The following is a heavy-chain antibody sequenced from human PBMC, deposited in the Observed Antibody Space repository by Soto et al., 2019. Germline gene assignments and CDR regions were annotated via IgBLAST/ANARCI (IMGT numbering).Heavy chain of an antibody. Sequence: EVPLVESGGGLIQPGGSLRLSCAASGFTVSSNYMSWVRQAPGKGLEWVSVIYSGGSTYHADSVKGRFTISRDNSKNTLYLQMNSLRAEDTAVYYCARDLRTLYGMDVWGQGTTVTVSS. CDR2: IYSGGST. J-gene: IGHJ6*02. V-gene: IGHV3-53*01. CDR1: GFTVSSNY. CDR3: ARDLRTLYGMDV.